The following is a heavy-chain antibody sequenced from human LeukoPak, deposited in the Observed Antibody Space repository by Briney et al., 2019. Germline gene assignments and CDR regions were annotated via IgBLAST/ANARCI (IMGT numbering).Heavy chain of an antibody. Sequence: GESLKISCKGSGYSFTSYWIGWVRQMPGKGLEWMGIIYPGDSDTRYSPSFQGQVTISADKSISTAYLQWSSLKASDTAMYYCARRGYCSGGSCYSGVWFDPWGRGTLVTVSS. D-gene: IGHD2-15*01. J-gene: IGHJ5*02. CDR2: IYPGDSDT. CDR3: ARRGYCSGGSCYSGVWFDP. V-gene: IGHV5-51*01. CDR1: GYSFTSYW.